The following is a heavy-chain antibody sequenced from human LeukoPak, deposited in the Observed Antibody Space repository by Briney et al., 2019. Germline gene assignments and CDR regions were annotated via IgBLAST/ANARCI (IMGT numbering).Heavy chain of an antibody. Sequence: GGSLRLSCAASGFTISTYSMNWVRQAPGKGLEWVSYISSSSSTIYYADSVKGRFTISRDNAKNSLYLQMNSLRDEDTAVYFCARGPPVVTRLYFFDYWGQGTLITVSS. CDR1: GFTISTYS. D-gene: IGHD4-23*01. V-gene: IGHV3-48*02. J-gene: IGHJ4*02. CDR2: ISSSSSTI. CDR3: ARGPPVVTRLYFFDY.